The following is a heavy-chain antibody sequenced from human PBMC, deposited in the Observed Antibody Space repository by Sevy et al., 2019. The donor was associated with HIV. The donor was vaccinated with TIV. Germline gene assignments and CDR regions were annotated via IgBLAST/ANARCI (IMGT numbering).Heavy chain of an antibody. V-gene: IGHV3-23*01. CDR2: ISGSGGST. Sequence: GGSLRLSCAASGFTFSSYAMSWVRQAPGKGLEWVSAISGSGGSTYYAGSVKGRFTISRDNSKNTLYLQMNSLRAEDTAVYYCAKGGSGYYYLGGMDVWGQGTTVTVSS. J-gene: IGHJ6*02. CDR1: GFTFSSYA. D-gene: IGHD3-22*01. CDR3: AKGGSGYYYLGGMDV.